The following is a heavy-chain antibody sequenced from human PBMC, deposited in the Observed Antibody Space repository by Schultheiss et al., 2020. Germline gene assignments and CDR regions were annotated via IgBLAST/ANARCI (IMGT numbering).Heavy chain of an antibody. V-gene: IGHV3-66*01. D-gene: IGHD6-19*01. CDR3: ARDSVAGTDVSAFGIDY. J-gene: IGHJ4*02. CDR1: GFTVSSNY. Sequence: GGSLRLSCAASGFTVSSNYMSWVRQAPGKGLEWVSVIYSGGSTYYADSVKGRFTISRDNAKNSLYLQMNSLRDEDTAVYYCARDSVAGTDVSAFGIDYWGQGTLVTVSS. CDR2: IYSGGST.